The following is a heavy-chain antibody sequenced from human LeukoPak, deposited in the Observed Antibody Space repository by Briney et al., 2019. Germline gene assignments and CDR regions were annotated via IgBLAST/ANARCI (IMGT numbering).Heavy chain of an antibody. CDR2: IRYDGSNK. CDR1: GFTFSNYA. V-gene: IGHV3-30*02. J-gene: IGHJ3*02. CDR3: AKDYYSNYGPTEDDAFDT. Sequence: GGSLSLSCAASGFTFSNYAMHWVRQAPGRGLGCVAFIRYDGSNKYYADSVKGRFSISRDNSKNTLYLQMNSLRAEDTAVYYCAKDYYSNYGPTEDDAFDTWGQGTMVTVSS. D-gene: IGHD4-11*01.